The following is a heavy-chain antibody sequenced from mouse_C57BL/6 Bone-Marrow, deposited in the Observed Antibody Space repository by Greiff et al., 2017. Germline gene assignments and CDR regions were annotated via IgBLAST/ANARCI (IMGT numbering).Heavy chain of an antibody. Sequence: EVKLVESGGDLVKPGGSLKLSCAASGFTFSSYGMSWVRQTPDKRLEWVATISSGGSYTYYPDSVKGRFTISRDNAKNTLYLQMSSLKSEDTAMYYCARQQLGRFAYWGQGTLGTVSA. CDR3: ARQQLGRFAY. V-gene: IGHV5-6*01. CDR1: GFTFSSYG. CDR2: ISSGGSYT. D-gene: IGHD4-1*02. J-gene: IGHJ3*01.